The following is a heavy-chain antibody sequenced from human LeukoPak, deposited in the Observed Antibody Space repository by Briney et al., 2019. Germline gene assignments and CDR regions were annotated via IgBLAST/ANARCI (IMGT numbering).Heavy chain of an antibody. CDR2: IYYSGST. D-gene: IGHD3-10*01. CDR1: GGSISSSSDY. V-gene: IGHV4-30-4*08. Sequence: SETLSLTCTVSGGSISSSSDYWGWIRQPPGKGLEWIGYIYYSGSTYYNPSLKSRVTISVDTSKNQFSLKLSSVTAADTAVYYCARDTLYGSGSYLLDYWGQGTLVTVSS. CDR3: ARDTLYGSGSYLLDY. J-gene: IGHJ4*02.